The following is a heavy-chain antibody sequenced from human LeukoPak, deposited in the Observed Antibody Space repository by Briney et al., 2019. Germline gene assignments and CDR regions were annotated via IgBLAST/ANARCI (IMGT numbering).Heavy chain of an antibody. V-gene: IGHV6-1*01. CDR2: TYYRSKWYN. J-gene: IGHJ5*02. CDR3: ARSTNYAFTP. CDR1: GDSVSSNSAG. Sequence: SQTLSLTCAISGDSVSSNSAGWHWIRQSPSRGLEWLGKTYYRSKWYNDYAVYVKSRITIIPDTSKNQFSLQLNSVTPEDTAVYFCARSTNYAFTPWGQGTLVTVSA. D-gene: IGHD2/OR15-2a*01.